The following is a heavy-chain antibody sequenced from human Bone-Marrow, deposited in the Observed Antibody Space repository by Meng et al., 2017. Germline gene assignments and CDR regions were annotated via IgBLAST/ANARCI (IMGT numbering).Heavy chain of an antibody. J-gene: IGHJ3*02. D-gene: IGHD3-22*01. V-gene: IGHV3-23*01. Sequence: GGSLRLSCAASGFSFSDYWMHWVRQAPGKGLEWVSAISGSGGSTYYADSVKGRFTISRDNSKNTLYLQMNSLRAEDTAVYYCAKDLLYDSSGYTSPGMAAFDIWGQGTMVTVSS. CDR3: AKDLLYDSSGYTSPGMAAFDI. CDR1: GFSFSDYW. CDR2: ISGSGGST.